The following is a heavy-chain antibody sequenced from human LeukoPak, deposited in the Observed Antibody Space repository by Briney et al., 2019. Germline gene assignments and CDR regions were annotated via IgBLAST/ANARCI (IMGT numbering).Heavy chain of an antibody. CDR2: IYYSGST. V-gene: IGHV4-59*01. CDR1: GGSISSYY. D-gene: IGHD1-1*01. J-gene: IGHJ5*02. CDR3: ARGRGGNWNPDWFDP. Sequence: SETLSLTCTVPGGSISSYYWCWIRQPPGKGLEWIGYIYYSGSTNYNPSLKSRVTISVDTSKNQFSLKLSSVTAADTAVYYCARGRGGNWNPDWFDPWGQGTLVTVSS.